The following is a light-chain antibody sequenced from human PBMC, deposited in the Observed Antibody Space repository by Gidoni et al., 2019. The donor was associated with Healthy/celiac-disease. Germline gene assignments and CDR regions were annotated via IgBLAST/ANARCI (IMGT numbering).Light chain of an antibody. CDR3: QQYGSSPLT. V-gene: IGKV3D-20*01. CDR2: DAS. Sequence: IVLPQSPATLSFSPGGRATLSCGASKSVSCSYLAWYQQKPGLAPRLLIYDASSRATGIQYSFSGSGSGTDCTLTISRLEPEDFAVYYCQQYGSSPLTFGGGTKVEIK. J-gene: IGKJ4*01. CDR1: KSVSCSY.